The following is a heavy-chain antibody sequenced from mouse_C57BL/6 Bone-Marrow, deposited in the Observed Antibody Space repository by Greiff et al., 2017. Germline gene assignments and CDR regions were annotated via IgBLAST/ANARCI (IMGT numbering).Heavy chain of an antibody. D-gene: IGHD4-1*01. Sequence: QVQLQQPGAELVKPGASVKMSCKASGYTFTSYWITWVKQRPGQGLGWIGDIYPTSGRTNYNEKFKSKAILTVDTSSNAAYMQLSSLTSEDSAVFYCARSGPLGRSFDYWGGGTTLTVSA. CDR1: GYTFTSYW. V-gene: IGHV1-55*01. CDR2: IYPTSGRT. CDR3: ARSGPLGRSFDY. J-gene: IGHJ2*01.